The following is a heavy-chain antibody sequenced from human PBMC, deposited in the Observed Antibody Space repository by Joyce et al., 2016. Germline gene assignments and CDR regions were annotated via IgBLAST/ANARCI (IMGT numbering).Heavy chain of an antibody. CDR1: GGSFSGYY. D-gene: IGHD6-19*01. V-gene: IGHV4-34*01. Sequence: QVRLQQWGAGLLKPSETLSLTCAVYGGSFSGYYWNWIREPPGKGLEWIGEISHSGSATYNPSLKSRVTMSVDTSKNQFSLKLNSVTAADTAVYYCARVPEIPVGGSNYSFYYGLDVWGQGTTVTVSS. CDR2: ISHSGSA. J-gene: IGHJ6*02. CDR3: ARVPEIPVGGSNYSFYYGLDV.